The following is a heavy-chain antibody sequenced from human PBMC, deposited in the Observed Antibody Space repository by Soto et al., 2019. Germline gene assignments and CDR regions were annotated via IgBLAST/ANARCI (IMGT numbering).Heavy chain of an antibody. J-gene: IGHJ4*02. CDR2: TSYDGNNK. V-gene: IGHV3-30-3*01. CDR3: ARERAIAATGIFYY. D-gene: IGHD6-13*01. CDR1: GFTFSNFA. Sequence: QVRLVESGGGVVQPGGSLRLSCAASGFTFSNFAMHWVRQAPGKGLEWVAVTSYDGNNKDYADSVKGRFTISRDNSKNTLFLQVNSLRPEDTAVYYCARERAIAATGIFYYCGQGTLGTVS.